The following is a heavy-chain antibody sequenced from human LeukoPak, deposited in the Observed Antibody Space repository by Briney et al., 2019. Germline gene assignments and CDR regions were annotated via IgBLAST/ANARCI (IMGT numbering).Heavy chain of an antibody. Sequence: GASVKVSCKASGYTFTSYAIHWVRQAPGQRLEWVGWISAGNGNTKYSQNFQGRVTLISNTSATTAFMELSSLRSEDAAVYYCARDSGSGNNDYWGQGTLVTVSS. D-gene: IGHD1-26*01. CDR2: ISAGNGNT. V-gene: IGHV1-3*01. CDR1: GYTFTSYA. J-gene: IGHJ4*02. CDR3: ARDSGSGNNDY.